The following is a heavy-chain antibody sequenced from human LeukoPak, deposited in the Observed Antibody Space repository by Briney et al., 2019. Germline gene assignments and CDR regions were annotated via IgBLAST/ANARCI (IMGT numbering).Heavy chain of an antibody. J-gene: IGHJ4*02. V-gene: IGHV4-39*01. CDR1: GGSISSNSNY. D-gene: IGHD2-21*01. Sequence: PSETLSLTFTVSGGSISSNSNYWAWIRQPPRRGLEWIGSVSYGGCTYYSPSLESRVTISVDTSKNQFSLKLSSVTAADTAVYYCARQALWFFDHWGQGTLVTVSS. CDR3: ARQALWFFDH. CDR2: VSYGGCT.